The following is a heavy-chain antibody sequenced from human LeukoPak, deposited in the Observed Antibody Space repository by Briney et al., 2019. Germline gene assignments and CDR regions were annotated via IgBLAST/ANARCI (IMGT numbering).Heavy chain of an antibody. CDR3: ARSKPTEH. CDR2: INHKGST. CDR1: GGSFSGYY. D-gene: IGHD4-11*01. V-gene: IGHV4-34*01. J-gene: IGHJ1*01. Sequence: PSETLSLTCAVYGGSFSGYYWSWIRQPPGKGLEWIGEINHKGSTNYNPSLKSRVTISVDTSKNQFSLKLSSVTAADTAVYYCARSKPTEHWGQGTLVTVSS.